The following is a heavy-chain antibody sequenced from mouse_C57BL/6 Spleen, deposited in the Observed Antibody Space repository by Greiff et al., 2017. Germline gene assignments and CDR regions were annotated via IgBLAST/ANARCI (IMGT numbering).Heavy chain of an antibody. CDR2: ISYDGSN. Sequence: EVKLVESGPGLVKPSQSLSLTCSVTGYSITSGYYWNWIRQFPGNKLEWMGYISYDGSNNYNPSLKNRISITRDTSKNQFFLKLNSVTTEDTATYYCARESLFITVWGTGTTVTVSS. V-gene: IGHV3-6*01. CDR3: ARESLFITV. CDR1: GYSITSGYY. J-gene: IGHJ1*03. D-gene: IGHD1-1*01.